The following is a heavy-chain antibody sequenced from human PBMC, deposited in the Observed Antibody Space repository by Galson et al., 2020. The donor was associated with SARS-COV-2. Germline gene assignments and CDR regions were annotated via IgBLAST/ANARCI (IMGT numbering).Heavy chain of an antibody. D-gene: IGHD2-15*01. Sequence: NSGGSLRLSCAASGFTFSDYFMSWVRQAPGKGLEWVSYISRSGSSINYADSVKGRFTISRDNAKNSLNLQMNSLRVEDTAVYYCARVGDCSGGICYGAEYFQHGGQGTLVTVS. CDR2: ISRSGSSI. CDR1: GFTFSDYF. V-gene: IGHV3-11*04. CDR3: ARVGDCSGGICYGAEYFQH. J-gene: IGHJ1*01.